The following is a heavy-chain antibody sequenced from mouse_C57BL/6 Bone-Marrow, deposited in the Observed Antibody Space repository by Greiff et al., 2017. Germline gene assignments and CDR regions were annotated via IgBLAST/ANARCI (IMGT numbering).Heavy chain of an antibody. V-gene: IGHV14-4*01. CDR2: IDPENVDT. Sequence: VQLQQSGAELVRPGASVKLSCTASGFNIKDDYMHWVKQSPEQGLEWIGWIDPENVDTEYASKFKGKATITADTSSNTAYLQLSSLTSEDTAVYYCTRGYYEAYWGQGTLVTVSA. D-gene: IGHD2-3*01. CDR1: GFNIKDDY. CDR3: TRGYYEAY. J-gene: IGHJ3*01.